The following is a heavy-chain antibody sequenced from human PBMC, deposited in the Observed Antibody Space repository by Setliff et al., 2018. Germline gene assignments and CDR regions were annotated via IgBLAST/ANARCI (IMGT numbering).Heavy chain of an antibody. V-gene: IGHV4-34*01. D-gene: IGHD3-16*02. CDR2: INHSGST. J-gene: IGHJ6*02. Sequence: SETLSLTCAVYGGSFSGYYWSWIRQPPGKGLEWIGEINHSGSTNYNPSLKSRVTISVDTSKNQFSLKLSSVTAADAAVYYCARGKVLYDYVWGSYRYEDYYYGMDVWGQGTTVTVSS. CDR1: GGSFSGYY. CDR3: ARGKVLYDYVWGSYRYEDYYYGMDV.